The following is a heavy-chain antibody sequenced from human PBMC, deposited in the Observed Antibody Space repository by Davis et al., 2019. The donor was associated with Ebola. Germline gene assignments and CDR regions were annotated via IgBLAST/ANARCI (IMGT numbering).Heavy chain of an antibody. Sequence: GSLRLSCTVSGGSISSYYWSWIRQPPGKGLEWIGYIYYSGSTNYNPSLKSRVTISVDTSKNQFSLKLSSVTAADTAVYYCAVAARYYYYGMDVWGQGTTVTVSS. J-gene: IGHJ6*02. CDR1: GGSISSYY. CDR3: AVAARYYYYGMDV. CDR2: IYYSGST. V-gene: IGHV4-59*12. D-gene: IGHD6-6*01.